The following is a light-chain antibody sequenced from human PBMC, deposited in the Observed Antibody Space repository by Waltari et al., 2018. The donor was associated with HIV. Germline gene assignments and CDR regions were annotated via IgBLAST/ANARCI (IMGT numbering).Light chain of an antibody. CDR1: LMPIHI. CDR2: KDR. V-gene: IGLV3-25*03. Sequence: SSELTQPPSVPASPGQTAKITCSGDLMPIHIVYRYHQKPGQAPVLIIKKDRRRPSGIPERFSGSTSGTIVTLTIAGVQTEDEADYYCQSADSSGTSVEFGGGTKLTVL. CDR3: QSADSSGTSVE. J-gene: IGLJ2*01.